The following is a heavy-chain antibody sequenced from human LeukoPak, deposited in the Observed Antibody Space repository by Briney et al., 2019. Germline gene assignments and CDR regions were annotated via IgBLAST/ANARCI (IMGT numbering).Heavy chain of an antibody. D-gene: IGHD3-22*01. V-gene: IGHV3-48*04. CDR1: GFTFSSYA. CDR2: ISSSGSTI. Sequence: GGSLRLSCAASGFTFSSYAMSWVRQAPGKGLEWVSYISSSGSTIYYADSVKGRFTISRDNAKNSLYLQMNSLRAEDTAVYYCAREGGSGYLTLDYWGQGTLVTVSS. J-gene: IGHJ4*02. CDR3: AREGGSGYLTLDY.